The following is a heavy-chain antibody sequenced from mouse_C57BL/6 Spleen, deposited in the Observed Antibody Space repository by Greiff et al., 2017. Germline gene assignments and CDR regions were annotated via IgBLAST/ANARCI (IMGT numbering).Heavy chain of an antibody. CDR1: GFTFSSYG. D-gene: IGHD2-5*01. CDR3: ARHGDYSNYYAMDY. CDR2: ISSGGSYT. Sequence: DVKLVESGGDLVKPGGSLKLSCAASGFTFSSYGMSWVRQTPDKRLEWVATISSGGSYTYYPDSVKGRFTISRDNAKNTLYLQMSSLKSEDTAMYYCARHGDYSNYYAMDYWGQGTSVTVSS. V-gene: IGHV5-6*02. J-gene: IGHJ4*01.